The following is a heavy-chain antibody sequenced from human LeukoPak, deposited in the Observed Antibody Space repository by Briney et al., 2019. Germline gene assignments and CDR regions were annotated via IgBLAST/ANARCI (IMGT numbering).Heavy chain of an antibody. D-gene: IGHD6-19*01. Sequence: GGSLRLSCAASGFTFSSYWMSWVRQAPGKGLEWVANIKQDGSEKYYVDSVKGRFTISRDNAKNSLYLQMNSLRAEDTAVYYCARDNTRYSSGCFGYWGQGTLVTVSS. J-gene: IGHJ4*02. V-gene: IGHV3-7*01. CDR2: IKQDGSEK. CDR3: ARDNTRYSSGCFGY. CDR1: GFTFSSYW.